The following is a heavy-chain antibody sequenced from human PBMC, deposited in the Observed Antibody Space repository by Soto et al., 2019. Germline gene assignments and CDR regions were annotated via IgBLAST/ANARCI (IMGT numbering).Heavy chain of an antibody. D-gene: IGHD6-19*01. CDR2: IIPIFGTA. J-gene: IGHJ4*02. CDR1: GGTFSSYA. Sequence: ASVKVSCKASGGTFSSYAISWVRQAPGQGLEWMGGIIPIFGTANYAQKFQGRVTITADKSTSTAYMELSSLRSEDTAVYYCATGPIAVAGTMGDYWGQGTLVTVSS. CDR3: ATGPIAVAGTMGDY. V-gene: IGHV1-69*06.